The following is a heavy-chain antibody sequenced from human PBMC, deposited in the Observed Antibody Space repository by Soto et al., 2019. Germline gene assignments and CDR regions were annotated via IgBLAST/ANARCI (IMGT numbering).Heavy chain of an antibody. Sequence: SETLSLTCTVSGGSISSYYWSWIRQPPGKGLEWIGYIYYSGSTNYNPSLKSRVTISVDTSKNQFSLKLSSVTAADTAVYYCARGGYSYGLGYYYYYHGMDVWGQGTMVTVSS. CDR3: ARGGYSYGLGYYYYYHGMDV. D-gene: IGHD5-18*01. CDR2: IYYSGST. V-gene: IGHV4-59*01. J-gene: IGHJ6*02. CDR1: GGSISSYY.